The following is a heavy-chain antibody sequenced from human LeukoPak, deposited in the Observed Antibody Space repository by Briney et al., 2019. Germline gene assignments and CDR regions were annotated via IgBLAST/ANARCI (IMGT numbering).Heavy chain of an antibody. CDR1: GYTFTSYY. CDR2: INPSGGST. D-gene: IGHD2-21*02. CDR3: ARVGPTGGGGDSSSGFGY. V-gene: IGHV1-46*01. J-gene: IGHJ4*02. Sequence: GASVKVSCKASGYTFTSYYMHWVRQAPGQGLEWMGIINPSGGSTSYAQKFQGRVTMTRDTSTSTVYMELSSLRSEDTAVYYCARVGPTGGGGDSSSGFGYWGQGTLVTVSS.